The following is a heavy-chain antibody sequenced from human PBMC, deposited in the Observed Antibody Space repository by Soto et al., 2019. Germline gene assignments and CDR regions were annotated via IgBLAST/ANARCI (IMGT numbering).Heavy chain of an antibody. D-gene: IGHD6-25*01. Sequence: PGESLKISCQGTGYRFSSSWIGWVRQKPGKGLEWLGNVYPSDSDVRYSPSFQGQVTISADKSISTAYLQWSSLKASDTAMYYCASLRLGAFDIWGQGTMVTVSS. V-gene: IGHV5-51*01. CDR2: VYPSDSDV. J-gene: IGHJ3*02. CDR3: ASLRLGAFDI. CDR1: GYRFSSSW.